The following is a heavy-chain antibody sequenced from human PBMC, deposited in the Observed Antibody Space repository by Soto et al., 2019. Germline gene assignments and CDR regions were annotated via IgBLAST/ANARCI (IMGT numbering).Heavy chain of an antibody. CDR1: GESIGSGGHY. CDR3: ARDQALGPLVWGY. D-gene: IGHD6-6*01. V-gene: IGHV4-31*03. CDR2: IYYSGST. J-gene: IGHJ4*02. Sequence: SETLSLTCSVSGESIGSGGHYWNWIRQRPEKGLEWIGYIYYSGSTHYNPSLRSRLTISLDTSKNQFFLRLVSVTAGDTALYSCARDQALGPLVWGYWGQGIQVTDSP.